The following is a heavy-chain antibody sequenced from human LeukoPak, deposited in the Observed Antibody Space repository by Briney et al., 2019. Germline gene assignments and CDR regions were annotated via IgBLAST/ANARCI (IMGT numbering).Heavy chain of an antibody. V-gene: IGHV1-2*02. CDR3: ARVGTRTMATGYFDY. J-gene: IGHJ4*02. CDR2: INPNSGGT. CDR1: GYIFTGYY. Sequence: GASVKVSCKASGYIFTGYYMHWVRQAPGQGLEWMGWINPNSGGTNYAQKFQGRVTMTRDTSISTAYMELSRLRSDDTAVYYCARVGTRTMATGYFDYWGQGTLVTVSS. D-gene: IGHD4/OR15-4a*01.